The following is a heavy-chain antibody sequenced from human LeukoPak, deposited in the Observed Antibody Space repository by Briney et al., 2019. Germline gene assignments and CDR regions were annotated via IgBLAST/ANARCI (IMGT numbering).Heavy chain of an antibody. V-gene: IGHV1-46*01. D-gene: IGHD4-17*01. CDR1: GYTFTSYY. CDR3: ARPGLRQVFDY. CDR2: INPSGGST. Sequence: GASVKVSCKASGYTFTSYYMNWVRQAPGQGLEWMGIINPSGGSTSYAQKFQGRVTMTRDTSTSTVYMELSSLRSEDTAVYYCARPGLRQVFDYWGQGTLVTVSS. J-gene: IGHJ4*02.